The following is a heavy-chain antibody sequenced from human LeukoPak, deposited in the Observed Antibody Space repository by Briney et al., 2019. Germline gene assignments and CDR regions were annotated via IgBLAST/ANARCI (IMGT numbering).Heavy chain of an antibody. CDR3: ASFPEWEPITPYYFDY. Sequence: GASANVSCKASGYTFTNYYIHWVRQAPGQGLEWMGWINPNSGGTNYAQKFQGRVTMTRDTSISTAYMELSRLRSDDTAVYYCASFPEWEPITPYYFDYWGQGTLVTVSS. CDR2: INPNSGGT. CDR1: GYTFTNYY. V-gene: IGHV1-2*02. J-gene: IGHJ4*02. D-gene: IGHD1-26*01.